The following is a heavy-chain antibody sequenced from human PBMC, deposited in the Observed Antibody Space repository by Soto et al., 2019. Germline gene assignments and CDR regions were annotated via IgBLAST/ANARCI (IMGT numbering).Heavy chain of an antibody. V-gene: IGHV3-30*18. CDR2: ISYDGSNK. J-gene: IGHJ4*02. CDR3: AKDRDGYDY. CDR1: GFTFSSYG. D-gene: IGHD5-12*01. Sequence: QVQLVESGGGVGQPGRSLRLSCAASGFTFSSYGMHWVREAPGKGLEWVAVISYDGSNKYYEDSVEGRFTISRDNSKNTLYLQMNSLRAEDTAEYYCAKDRDGYDYWGQGTLVTVSS.